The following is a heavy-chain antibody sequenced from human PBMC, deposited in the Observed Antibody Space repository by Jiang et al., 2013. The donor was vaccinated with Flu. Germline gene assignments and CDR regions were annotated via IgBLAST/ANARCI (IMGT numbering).Heavy chain of an antibody. D-gene: IGHD3-10*01. CDR1: GGSISSGDYY. CDR2: IYYSGST. J-gene: IGHJ4*02. CDR3: ARGDYYGYYFDH. V-gene: IGHV4-30-4*01. Sequence: SLTCTVSGGSISSGDYYWTWIRQPPGKGLEWIGYIYYSGSTHYTPSLKSRVTISPDMSKNQFSLKVNSVTVADTAVYYCARGDYYGYYFDHWGPGTLVTVSS.